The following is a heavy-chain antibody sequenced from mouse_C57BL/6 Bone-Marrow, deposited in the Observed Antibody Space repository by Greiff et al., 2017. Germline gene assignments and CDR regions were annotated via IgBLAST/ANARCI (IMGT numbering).Heavy chain of an antibody. V-gene: IGHV1-72*01. CDR2: IDPTSGGT. J-gene: IGHJ1*03. Sequence: QVQLQPGAELVKPGASVKLSCKASGYTFTSYWMHWVKPRPGRGLEWIGRIDPTSGGTKYNDKFKSKATLTVDKPSSTAYMQRSSLTSEDSAVYYCARKRYFDVWGTGTTVTVSA. CDR1: GYTFTSYW. CDR3: ARKRYFDV.